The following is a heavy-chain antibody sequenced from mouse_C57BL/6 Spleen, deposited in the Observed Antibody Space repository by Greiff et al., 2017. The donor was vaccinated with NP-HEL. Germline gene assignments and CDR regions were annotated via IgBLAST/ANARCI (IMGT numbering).Heavy chain of an antibody. CDR1: GYTFTSYW. V-gene: IGHV1-53*01. D-gene: IGHD4-1*01. CDR3: ARKANWDVFYYAMDY. CDR2: INPSNGGT. J-gene: IGHJ4*01. Sequence: VQLQQPGTELVKPGASVKLSCKASGYTFTSYWMHWVKQRPGQGLEWIGNINPSNGGTNYNEKFKSKATLTVDKSSSTAYMQLSSLTSEDSAVYYCARKANWDVFYYAMDYWGQGTSVTVSS.